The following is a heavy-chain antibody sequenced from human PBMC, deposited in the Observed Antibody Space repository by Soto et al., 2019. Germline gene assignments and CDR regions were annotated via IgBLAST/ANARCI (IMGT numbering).Heavy chain of an antibody. J-gene: IGHJ4*02. Sequence: SDTLSLTCTVSGGSISSSSYYWGWIRQPPGKGLEWIGSIYYSGSTYYNPSLKSRVTISVDTSKNQFSLKLSSVTAADTAVYYCALLAATRKMFYYWGQGTLVTVSS. D-gene: IGHD2-15*01. CDR3: ALLAATRKMFYY. V-gene: IGHV4-39*01. CDR2: IYYSGST. CDR1: GGSISSSSYY.